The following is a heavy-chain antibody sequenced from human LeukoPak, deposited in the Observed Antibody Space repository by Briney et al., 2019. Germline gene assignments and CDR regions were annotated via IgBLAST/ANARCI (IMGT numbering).Heavy chain of an antibody. D-gene: IGHD3-22*01. CDR3: AKDQRITMIVARGFDY. CDR1: GFTFSSYP. CDR2: ISGSGGST. J-gene: IGHJ4*02. V-gene: IGHV3-23*01. Sequence: GGSLRLSCAASGFTFSSYPMSWVRQAPGKGLEWVSAISGSGGSTYYADSVKGRFTIFRDNSKNTLYLQMNSLRAEDTAVYYCAKDQRITMIVARGFDYWGQGTLVTVSS.